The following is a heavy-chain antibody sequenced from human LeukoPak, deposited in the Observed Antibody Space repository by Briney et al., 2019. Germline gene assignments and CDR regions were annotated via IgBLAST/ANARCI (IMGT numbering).Heavy chain of an antibody. CDR3: ARESSYYYDSSGYYFNLLDY. Sequence: GGSLRLSCATSGFTFSNFAMHWVRQAPGKGLDWVAVISFDGGTKYYADSVRGRFTISRDKSRNTLYLQMNSLRLEDTAVYYCARESSYYYDSSGYYFNLLDYWGQGTLVTVSS. V-gene: IGHV3-30-3*01. CDR1: GFTFSNFA. D-gene: IGHD3-22*01. J-gene: IGHJ4*02. CDR2: ISFDGGTK.